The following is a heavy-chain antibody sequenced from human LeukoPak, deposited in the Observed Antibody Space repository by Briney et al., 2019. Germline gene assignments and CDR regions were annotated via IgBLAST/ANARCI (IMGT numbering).Heavy chain of an antibody. CDR3: VRHTYYALDY. V-gene: IGHV3-7*01. CDR1: GFTFSSYA. Sequence: GGSPRLSCAASGFTFSSYAMSWIRQTPGKGPECVANIKGDGSDKSYVDSVKGRFTISRDNAKNSLYLQMNSLRAEDTAVYYCVRHTYYALDYWGQGALVTVSS. D-gene: IGHD1-26*01. J-gene: IGHJ4*02. CDR2: IKGDGSDK.